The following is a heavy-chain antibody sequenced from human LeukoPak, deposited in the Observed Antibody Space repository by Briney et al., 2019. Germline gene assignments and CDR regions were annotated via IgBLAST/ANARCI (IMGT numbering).Heavy chain of an antibody. CDR1: GFTFSSYA. CDR3: ARFTAARPVY. Sequence: GGSLRLSCAASGFTFSSYAMSWVRQAPGKGLEWVSAISGSGGSTYYADSVKGRFTISRDNSKNTLYLQMNNLRAEDTGVYYCARFTAARPVYWGQGALVTVSS. V-gene: IGHV3-23*01. CDR2: ISGSGGST. J-gene: IGHJ4*02. D-gene: IGHD6-6*01.